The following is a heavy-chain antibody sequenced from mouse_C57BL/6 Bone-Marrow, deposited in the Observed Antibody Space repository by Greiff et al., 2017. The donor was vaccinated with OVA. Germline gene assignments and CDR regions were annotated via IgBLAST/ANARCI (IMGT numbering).Heavy chain of an antibody. V-gene: IGHV1-80*01. CDR2: IYPGDGDT. CDR1: GYAFSSYW. D-gene: IGHD2-1*01. Sequence: VQVVESGAELVKPGASVKISCKASGYAFSSYWMNWVKQRPGKGLEWIGQIYPGDGDTNYNGKFKGKATLTADKSSSTAYMQLSSLTSEDSAVYFCAREGNYEGNYYAMDYWGQGTSVTVSS. CDR3: AREGNYEGNYYAMDY. J-gene: IGHJ4*01.